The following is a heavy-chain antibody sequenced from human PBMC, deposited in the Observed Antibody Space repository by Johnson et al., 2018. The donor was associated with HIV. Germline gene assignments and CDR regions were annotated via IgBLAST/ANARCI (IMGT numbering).Heavy chain of an antibody. CDR2: ISSNGGST. V-gene: IGHV3-64*01. Sequence: VPLVVSRGGLVQPGGSLRLSCAASGFTFSIYAMHWVRQAPGKGLEYVSAISSNGGSTYYANSVKGRFTISRDNSKNTLYLQMNSLRAEDTAVYYCATSTASDAFDIWGQGTMVTVSS. CDR3: ATSTASDAFDI. J-gene: IGHJ3*02. CDR1: GFTFSIYA. D-gene: IGHD1-1*01.